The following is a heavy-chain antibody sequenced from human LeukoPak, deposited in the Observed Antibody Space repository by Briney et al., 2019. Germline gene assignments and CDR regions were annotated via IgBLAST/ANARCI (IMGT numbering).Heavy chain of an antibody. J-gene: IGHJ4*02. CDR2: ISSSGSTI. CDR3: ARKKGPDDYYPDY. D-gene: IGHD3-22*01. Sequence: GGSLRLSCAASGFTFSDYYMSWIRQAPGKGLEWVSYISSSGSTIYYADSVKGRFTISRDNAKNSLYLQMDSLRADDTAVYYCARKKGPDDYYPDYWGQGTLVTVSS. V-gene: IGHV3-11*01. CDR1: GFTFSDYY.